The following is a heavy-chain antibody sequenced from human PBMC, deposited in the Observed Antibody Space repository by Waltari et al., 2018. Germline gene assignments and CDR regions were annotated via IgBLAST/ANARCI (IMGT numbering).Heavy chain of an antibody. D-gene: IGHD2-21*02. J-gene: IGHJ5*02. CDR3: ARLSPYTSSGDFFDP. CDR2: TYHSGSA. CDR1: GFPIGSAYY. V-gene: IGHV4-38-2*01. Sequence: QVQLQESGPRLVKPSEPLSLTCSVSGFPIGSAYYWAWVRQSPGEGLVWIGSTYHSGSADYNPSLKGRVTISVDTSKNQFSLKLTSVTVADSGVYYCARLSPYTSSGDFFDPWGQGALVTVSS.